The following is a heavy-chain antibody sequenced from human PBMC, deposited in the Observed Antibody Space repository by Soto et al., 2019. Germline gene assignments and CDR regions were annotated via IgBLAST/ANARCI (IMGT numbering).Heavy chain of an antibody. D-gene: IGHD5-12*01. CDR1: GFRFSDYS. Sequence: EVQLVESGGGLVKPGGSLRLSCVASGFRFSDYSMNWVRQAPGKGLEWVASVTKSGDYTHHADSVKGRFTISRDNAKNSLYLQMNSLTVEDTGIYYCATGGTWGQGALVTVSS. CDR2: VTKSGDYT. J-gene: IGHJ5*02. V-gene: IGHV3-21*01. CDR3: ATGGT.